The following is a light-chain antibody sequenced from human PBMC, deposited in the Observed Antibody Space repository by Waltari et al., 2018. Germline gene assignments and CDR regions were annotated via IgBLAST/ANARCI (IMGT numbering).Light chain of an antibody. J-gene: IGKJ5*01. CDR3: HHYYIPPLT. Sequence: DVVMTQSPLSLPVTLGQPASISCRSSQSLVYSDGNTYLYWFQQRPGQSPRGLIYKVSNRDSGVPDRFSGSGSGTDFTLTISSLQAEDVAVYYCHHYYIPPLTFGQGTRLEIK. CDR1: QSLVYSDGNTY. V-gene: IGKV2-30*01. CDR2: KVS.